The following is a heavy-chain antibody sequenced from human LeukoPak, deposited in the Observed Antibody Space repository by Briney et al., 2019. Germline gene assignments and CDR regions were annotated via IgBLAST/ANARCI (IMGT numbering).Heavy chain of an antibody. Sequence: GGSLRLSCAASGFIFSSYWMSWVCQAPGKGLEWVANIKQDGSEKYYVDSVKGRFTISRDNAKKSLYLQLSSLRVEDTAVYYCARDGLMRWLQLWHMDVWGKGTTVTVSS. J-gene: IGHJ6*03. V-gene: IGHV3-7*01. CDR1: GFIFSSYW. CDR2: IKQDGSEK. D-gene: IGHD5-18*01. CDR3: ARDGLMRWLQLWHMDV.